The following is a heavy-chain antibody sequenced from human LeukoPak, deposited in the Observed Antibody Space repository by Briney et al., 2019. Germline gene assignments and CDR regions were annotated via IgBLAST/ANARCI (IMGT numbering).Heavy chain of an antibody. CDR2: IYYSGST. J-gene: IGHJ4*02. V-gene: IGHV4-59*08. D-gene: IGHD3-10*01. CDR3: TRGDWYGSGTFDY. CDR1: GGSISSYY. Sequence: KPSETLSLTCTVSGGSISSYYWSWIRQPPGKGMEWIGYIYYSGSTNYNPSLKSRVTISVDTSNNRFSLRLTSVTAADTAVYYCTRGDWYGSGTFDYWGQGTRVIASS.